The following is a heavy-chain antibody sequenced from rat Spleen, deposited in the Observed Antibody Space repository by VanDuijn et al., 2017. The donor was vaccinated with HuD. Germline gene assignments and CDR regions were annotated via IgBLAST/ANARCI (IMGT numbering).Heavy chain of an antibody. CDR1: GFTFSDYY. D-gene: IGHD1-11*01. CDR3: ARQLSYLRRVYYFDY. CDR2: ISYDGSST. J-gene: IGHJ2*01. V-gene: IGHV5-29*01. Sequence: EVQLVESDGGLVQPGRSLKLSCAASGFTFSDYYMAWVRQAPTKGLEWVATISYDGSSTYYRDSVKGRFTISRDNAKSTLYLQMDSLRSEDTATYYCARQLSYLRRVYYFDYWGQGVMVTVSS.